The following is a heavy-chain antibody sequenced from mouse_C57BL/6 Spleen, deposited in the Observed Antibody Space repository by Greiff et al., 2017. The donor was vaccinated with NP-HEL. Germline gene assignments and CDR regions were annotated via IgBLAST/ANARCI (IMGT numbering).Heavy chain of an antibody. J-gene: IGHJ2*01. D-gene: IGHD2-4*01. CDR1: GYTFTSYW. CDR2: IHPNSGST. CDR3: AIYDYDGVDY. V-gene: IGHV1-64*01. Sequence: VQLQQPGAELVKPGASVKLSCKASGYTFTSYWMHWVKQRPGQGLEWIGMIHPNSGSTNYNEKFKSKATLTVDKSSSTAYMQLSSLTSADSAVYYGAIYDYDGVDYWGQGTTLTVST.